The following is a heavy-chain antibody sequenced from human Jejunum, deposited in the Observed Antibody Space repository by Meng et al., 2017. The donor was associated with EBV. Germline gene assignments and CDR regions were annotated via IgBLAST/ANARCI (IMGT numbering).Heavy chain of an antibody. Sequence: HLQPQESGSGLVKPSQALALTGAVSGDSNTRGAYLWGWIRQPPGKGLEWIGNIYHIGSTYYNPSLKSRVTISVDRSKNQFSLKLTSVTAADTAVYYCARGGPDFGDYVPFDYWGQGTLVTVSS. CDR2: IYHIGST. V-gene: IGHV4-30-2*01. J-gene: IGHJ4*02. CDR1: GDSNTRGAYL. D-gene: IGHD4-17*01. CDR3: ARGGPDFGDYVPFDY.